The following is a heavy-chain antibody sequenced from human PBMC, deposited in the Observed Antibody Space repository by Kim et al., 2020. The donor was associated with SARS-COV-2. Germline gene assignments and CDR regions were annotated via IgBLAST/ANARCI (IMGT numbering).Heavy chain of an antibody. CDR3: ARVGGYSGYDDYYYYYGRDV. Sequence: GGSLRLSCAASGFTFSSYSMNWVRQAPGKGLEWVSSISSSSSYIYYADSVKGRFTISRDNAKNSLYLQMNSLRAEDTAVYYCARVGGYSGYDDYYYYYGRDVWGQGTTVTVSS. V-gene: IGHV3-21*01. D-gene: IGHD5-12*01. J-gene: IGHJ6*02. CDR2: ISSSSSYI. CDR1: GFTFSSYS.